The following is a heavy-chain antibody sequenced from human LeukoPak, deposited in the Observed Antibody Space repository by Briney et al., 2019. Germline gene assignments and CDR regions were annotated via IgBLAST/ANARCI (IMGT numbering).Heavy chain of an antibody. V-gene: IGHV3-23*01. J-gene: IGHJ4*02. CDR3: AKGEWIQFQLYYFDY. CDR2: ISGSGGST. D-gene: IGHD5-18*01. Sequence: PGGSLRLSCAASGFIFSSYAMSWVRQAPGKGLEWVSTISGSGGSTYYADSVKGRFTISRDNSKNTVYLQMNSLRAEDTAVYYCAKGEWIQFQLYYFDYWGQGTLVTVSS. CDR1: GFIFSSYA.